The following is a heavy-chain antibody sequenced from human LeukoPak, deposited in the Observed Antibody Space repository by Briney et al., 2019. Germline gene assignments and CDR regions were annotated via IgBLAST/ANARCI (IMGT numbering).Heavy chain of an antibody. D-gene: IGHD2-2*01. J-gene: IGHJ5*02. CDR2: LTGSGGST. CDR1: GFTFSSSS. CDR3: AKDLPPAAT. Sequence: GGSLRLSCAASGFTFSSSSMSWVRQAPGKGLEWVSGLTGSGGSTYYADSVKGRFTISRDNSKKTLFLEMNSLRAEDTAVYYCAKDLPPAATWGQRKLV. V-gene: IGHV3-23*01.